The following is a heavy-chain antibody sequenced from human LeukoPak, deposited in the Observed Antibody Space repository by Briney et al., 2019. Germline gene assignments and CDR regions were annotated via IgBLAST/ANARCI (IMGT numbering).Heavy chain of an antibody. D-gene: IGHD2-15*01. J-gene: IGHJ6*03. CDR1: GYTFTGYY. CDR3: ARGPWRRYCSGGSCYSYYYYYMDV. CDR2: INPNSGGT. Sequence: ASVKVSCKASGYTFTGYYMHWVRQAPGQGLEWMGWINPNSGGTNYAQKFQGRVTMTRDTSISTAYMELSRLRSDDTAVYYRARGPWRRYCSGGSCYSYYYYYMDVWGKGTTVTVSS. V-gene: IGHV1-2*02.